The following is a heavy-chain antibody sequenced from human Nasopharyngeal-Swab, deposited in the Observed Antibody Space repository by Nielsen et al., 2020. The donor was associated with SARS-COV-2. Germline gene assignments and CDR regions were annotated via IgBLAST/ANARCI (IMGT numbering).Heavy chain of an antibody. V-gene: IGHV4-39*01. D-gene: IGHD6-13*01. J-gene: IGHJ4*02. CDR3: ARHRYSSSWSWYFDY. CDR1: GGSISSSSYY. CDR2: IYYSGST. Sequence: SETLSLTCPVSGGSISSSSYYWGWIRQPPGKGLEWIGSIYYSGSTYYNPSLKSRVTISVDTSKNQFSLKLSSVTAADTAVYYCARHRYSSSWSWYFDYWGQGTLVTVSS.